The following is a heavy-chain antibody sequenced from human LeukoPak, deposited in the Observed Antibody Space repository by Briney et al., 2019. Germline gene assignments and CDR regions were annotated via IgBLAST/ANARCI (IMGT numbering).Heavy chain of an antibody. CDR1: GYTFTGYH. J-gene: IGHJ4*02. D-gene: IGHD2-2*01. Sequence: ASVKVSCKASGYTFTGYHMHWVRQAPGQGLEWMGRINPSSGDTNYAQKFQGRVTMTRDTSISTAYMELSRLRSDDTAVYYCARDYCSSTSCLFDYWGQGTLVTVSS. V-gene: IGHV1-2*06. CDR3: ARDYCSSTSCLFDY. CDR2: INPSSGDT.